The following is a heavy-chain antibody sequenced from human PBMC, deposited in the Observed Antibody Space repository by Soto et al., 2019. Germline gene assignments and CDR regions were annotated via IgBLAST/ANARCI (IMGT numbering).Heavy chain of an antibody. D-gene: IGHD6-13*01. CDR1: GYTFTSYG. Sequence: ASLQVSCKSSGYTFTSYGFNWMRQAPGQGLEWMGWISAYNGNTNFAQKLQGRVTMTTDTSTSTAYMELRSLRFDDTAVYYCARVLGIAAAGDYWGQGTLVTVSS. J-gene: IGHJ4*02. CDR2: ISAYNGNT. V-gene: IGHV1-18*04. CDR3: ARVLGIAAAGDY.